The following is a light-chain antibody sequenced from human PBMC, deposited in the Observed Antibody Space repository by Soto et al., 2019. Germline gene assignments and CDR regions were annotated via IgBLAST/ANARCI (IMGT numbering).Light chain of an antibody. CDR1: SSDVGGYDY. V-gene: IGLV2-8*01. CDR2: EVT. J-gene: IGLJ1*01. CDR3: SSYTGGNPADV. Sequence: QSVLTQPPSASGSPGQSVTISCTGTSSDVGGYDYVSWYQQHPGKAPKLMIYEVTIRPSGVSDRFSGSNSGNTASLTVSGLQAEDEADYYCSSYTGGNPADVFGTGTKVTVL.